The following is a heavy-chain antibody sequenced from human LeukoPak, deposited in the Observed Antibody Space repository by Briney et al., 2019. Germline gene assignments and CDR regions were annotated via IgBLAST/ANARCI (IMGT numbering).Heavy chain of an antibody. V-gene: IGHV4-34*01. J-gene: IGHJ4*02. CDR1: GGSFSGYY. D-gene: IGHD3-3*01. CDR3: ARGLSWSGWFDY. CDR2: INHSGST. Sequence: SETLSLTCAVYGGSFSGYYWSWIRQPPGKGLEWIGEINHSGSTNYNPSLKSRVTISVDTSKNQFSLKLSSVTAVDTAVYYCARGLSWSGWFDYWGQGTLVTVSS.